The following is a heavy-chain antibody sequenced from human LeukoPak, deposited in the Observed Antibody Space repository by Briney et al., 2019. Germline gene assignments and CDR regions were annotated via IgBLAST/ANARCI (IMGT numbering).Heavy chain of an antibody. CDR3: ARVGFGYCGGDCYAFDI. V-gene: IGHV1-8*03. CDR2: MNPNSGNT. Sequence: GASVKVSRNSSGYTFTIYDINWVRQATGQGLELMGGMNPNSGNTGYAQKFQGRVTITRNTSISTAYMELSRLRSEDTAVYYCARVGFGYCGGDCYAFDIWGQGAMVTVSS. CDR1: GYTFTIYD. J-gene: IGHJ3*02. D-gene: IGHD2-21*01.